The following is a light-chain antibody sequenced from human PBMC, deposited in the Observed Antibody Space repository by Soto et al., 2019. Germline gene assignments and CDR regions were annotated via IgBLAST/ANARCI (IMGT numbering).Light chain of an antibody. Sequence: DIQMTQSPSTLAASVGDRVTITCRASQSISSWLAWYKQKPGKAPKVLIYDASSLESGVPSRFSGSGSGTEFTLTISTLQSEDFAVYYCQQYNNWPWTFGQGTKVDIK. CDR3: QQYNNWPWT. J-gene: IGKJ1*01. CDR2: DAS. V-gene: IGKV1-5*01. CDR1: QSISSW.